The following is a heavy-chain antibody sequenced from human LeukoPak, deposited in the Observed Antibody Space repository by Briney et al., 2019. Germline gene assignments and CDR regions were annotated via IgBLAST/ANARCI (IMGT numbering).Heavy chain of an antibody. CDR2: IYSGGST. V-gene: IGHV3-53*01. CDR1: GFTVSSNY. J-gene: IGHJ4*02. CDR3: ATGGRSGVAFES. Sequence: GGSLRLSCAASGFTVSSNYMSWVRQAPGKGLEWVSLIYSGGSTYYADSVMGRSTISRDQSNNTLYLQMNSLRAEDTAVYYCATGGRSGVAFESWGQGTLVTVSS. D-gene: IGHD2-15*01.